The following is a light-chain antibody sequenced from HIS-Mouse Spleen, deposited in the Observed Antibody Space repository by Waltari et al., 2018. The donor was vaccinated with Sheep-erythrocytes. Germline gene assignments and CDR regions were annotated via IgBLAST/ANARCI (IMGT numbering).Light chain of an antibody. CDR2: DAS. V-gene: IGKV1D-13*01. J-gene: IGKJ4*01. CDR3: QQFNNYPLLT. Sequence: AIQLTQSPSSLSASVGDRVTITCRASQGISSALAWYQQKPGKAPKLLVYDASSLESGVPSRFSGSGSGTDFTLTISSLQPEDFATYYCQQFNNYPLLTFGGGTKVEIK. CDR1: QGISSA.